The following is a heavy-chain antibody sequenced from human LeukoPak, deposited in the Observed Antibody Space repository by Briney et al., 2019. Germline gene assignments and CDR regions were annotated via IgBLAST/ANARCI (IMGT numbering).Heavy chain of an antibody. CDR2: INHSGST. Sequence: PSETLSLTCTVSGGSISSYYWSWIRQPPGKGLEWIGEINHSGSTNYNPSLKSRVTISVDTSKNQFSLKLSSVTAADTAVYYCARAGRYYYDSSGYYYWGQGTLVTVSS. J-gene: IGHJ4*02. D-gene: IGHD3-22*01. CDR1: GGSISSYY. V-gene: IGHV4-34*01. CDR3: ARAGRYYYDSSGYYY.